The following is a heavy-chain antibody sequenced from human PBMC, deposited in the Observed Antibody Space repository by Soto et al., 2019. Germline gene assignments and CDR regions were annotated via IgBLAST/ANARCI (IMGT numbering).Heavy chain of an antibody. D-gene: IGHD6-13*01. CDR3: AKDIVAAAGTTIFDY. Sequence: GGSLRLSCAASGFTFDDYAMHWVRQAPGKGLEWVSGISWNSGSIGYADSVKGRFTISRDNAKNSLYLQMNSLRAEDTALYYCAKDIVAAAGTTIFDYWGQGTLVTVSS. CDR2: ISWNSGSI. CDR1: GFTFDDYA. J-gene: IGHJ4*02. V-gene: IGHV3-9*01.